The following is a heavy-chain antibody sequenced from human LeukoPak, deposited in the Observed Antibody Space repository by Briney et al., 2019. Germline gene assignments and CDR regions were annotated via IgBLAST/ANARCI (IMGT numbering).Heavy chain of an antibody. V-gene: IGHV3-48*03. CDR3: ARGGYSYGIGDY. J-gene: IGHJ4*02. D-gene: IGHD5-18*01. Sequence: GGSLRLSCAASGFTFSSYEMNWVRQAPGKGLEWVSYISSSGSTIYYADSVKGRFAISRDNAKNSLYLQMNSLRAEDTAVYYCARGGYSYGIGDYWGQGTLVTVSS. CDR2: ISSSGSTI. CDR1: GFTFSSYE.